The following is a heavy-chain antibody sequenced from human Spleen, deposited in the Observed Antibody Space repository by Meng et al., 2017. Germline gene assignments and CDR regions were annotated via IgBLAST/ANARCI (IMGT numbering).Heavy chain of an antibody. CDR2: ISGYNGNT. Sequence: ASVKVSCKTSGYTFTNYGVSWVRQAPGQGLEWVGWISGYNGNTNYARKLQDRVTITADKSTSTAYMELSSLRSEDTAVYYCASGRNVDTALEITYYYYGMDVWGQGTTVTVSS. CDR1: GYTFTNYG. J-gene: IGHJ6*02. D-gene: IGHD5-18*01. CDR3: ASGRNVDTALEITYYYYGMDV. V-gene: IGHV1-18*01.